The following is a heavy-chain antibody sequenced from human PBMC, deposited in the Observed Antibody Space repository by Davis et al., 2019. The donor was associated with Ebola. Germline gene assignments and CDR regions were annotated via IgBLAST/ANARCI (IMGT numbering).Heavy chain of an antibody. CDR2: INHSGST. Sequence: GSLRLSCAVYGGSFSGYYWSWIRQPPGKGLEWIGEINHSGSTNYKPSLKSRVTISVDTSKNQFSLKVDSVTAADTAVYYCARSKYWFDPWGQGTLVTVSS. CDR3: ARSKYWFDP. V-gene: IGHV4-34*01. J-gene: IGHJ5*02. CDR1: GGSFSGYY.